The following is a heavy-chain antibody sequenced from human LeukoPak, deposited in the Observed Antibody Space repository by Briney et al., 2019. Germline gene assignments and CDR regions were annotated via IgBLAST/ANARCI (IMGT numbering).Heavy chain of an antibody. Sequence: GGSLRLSCAASGFTFRNSAMNWVRQSPGKGREWVSGISGSGGSTYYADSVKGRFTISRDNSKNTLYLQMNSLRAEDSAVYYCAKDSGAASDFDAFAVWGQGTMVAVSS. CDR1: GFTFRNSA. CDR3: AKDSGAASDFDAFAV. D-gene: IGHD6-13*01. CDR2: ISGSGGST. J-gene: IGHJ3*01. V-gene: IGHV3-23*01.